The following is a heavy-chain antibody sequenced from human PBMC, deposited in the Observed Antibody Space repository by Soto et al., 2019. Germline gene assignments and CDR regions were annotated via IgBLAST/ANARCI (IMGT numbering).Heavy chain of an antibody. CDR3: AXDRDSSSPYYYYYGMDV. D-gene: IGHD6-6*01. CDR2: ISSSSSTI. J-gene: IGHJ6*02. Sequence: GGFLRLSCAASGFTFSSYSMNWVRQAPGKGLEWVSYISSSSSTIYYADSVKGRFTISRDNAKNSLYLQMNSLRDEDTAVYYCAXDRDSSSPYYYYYGMDVWGQGTTVTVSS. V-gene: IGHV3-48*02. CDR1: GFTFSSYS.